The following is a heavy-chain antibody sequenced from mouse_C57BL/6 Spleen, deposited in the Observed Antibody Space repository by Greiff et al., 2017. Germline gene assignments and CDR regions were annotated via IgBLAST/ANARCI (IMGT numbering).Heavy chain of an antibody. CDR1: GYSITSGYY. V-gene: IGHV3-6*01. CDR2: ISYDGSN. Sequence: VQLKESGPGLVKPSQSLSLTCSVTGYSITSGYYWNWIRQFPGNKLEWMGYISYDGSNNYNQSLKNQIPITRDTSKNQFCLKLNSVTTEDTAAYDGARDPGNPYAMDYWGQGTTVTVSS. D-gene: IGHD2-1*01. CDR3: ARDPGNPYAMDY. J-gene: IGHJ4*01.